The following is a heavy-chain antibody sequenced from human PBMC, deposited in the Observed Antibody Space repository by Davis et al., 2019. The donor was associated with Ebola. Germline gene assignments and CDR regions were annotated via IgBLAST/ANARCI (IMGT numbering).Heavy chain of an antibody. V-gene: IGHV4-59*12. CDR2: IHYSGST. Sequence: MPGGSLRLSCTVSGGSISGFFCMWLRQTPGKGLEWIGYIHYSGSTNYNPSLKSRVTISVDTSKNQFSLKLSSVTAADTAVYYCAREFRIFGVVINDYYYYGMDVWGQGTTVTVSS. J-gene: IGHJ6*02. CDR3: AREFRIFGVVINDYYYYGMDV. D-gene: IGHD3-3*01. CDR1: GGSISGFF.